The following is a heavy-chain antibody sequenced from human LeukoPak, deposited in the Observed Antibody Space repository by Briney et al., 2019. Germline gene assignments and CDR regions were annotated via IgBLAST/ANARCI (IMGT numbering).Heavy chain of an antibody. CDR2: INHSGST. CDR3: ARAADGYSYFDY. Sequence: PSETLSLTCAVYGGSFSGYYWSWIRQPPGKGLEWIGEINHSGSTNYNPSLKSRVTISVDTSKNQFSLKLSSVTAADTAVYYCARAADGYSYFDYWGQGTLVTVSS. V-gene: IGHV4-34*01. J-gene: IGHJ4*02. CDR1: GGSFSGYY. D-gene: IGHD5-18*01.